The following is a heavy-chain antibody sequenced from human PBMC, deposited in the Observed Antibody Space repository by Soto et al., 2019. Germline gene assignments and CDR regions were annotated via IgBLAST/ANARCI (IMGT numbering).Heavy chain of an antibody. D-gene: IGHD3-10*01. V-gene: IGHV3-48*01. CDR2: ISSSSKTI. Sequence: PGGSLRLSCAASGFTFSTYSMNWVRQAPGKGLEWVSYISSSSKTIFFADSVKGRFTISRDDSKNTVHLQLNSLKAEDTAVYYCAKDGGITMFRGRARGFDIWGPGTMVTVSS. J-gene: IGHJ3*02. CDR1: GFTFSTYS. CDR3: AKDGGITMFRGRARGFDI.